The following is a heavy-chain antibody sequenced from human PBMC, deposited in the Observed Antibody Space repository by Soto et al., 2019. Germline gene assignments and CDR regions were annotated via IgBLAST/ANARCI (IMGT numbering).Heavy chain of an antibody. CDR3: ARLESSGYHLVDY. J-gene: IGHJ4*02. CDR2: IYPGDSET. V-gene: IGHV5-51*01. Sequence: PXGSLKISGKGCGYSFTSYWIGWVRQMPGKGLEWMGTIYPGDSETTYSPSFQGQVTISADKSIRTAHLQWTSLKASDTAMYYCARLESSGYHLVDYWGQGTLVTVSS. D-gene: IGHD3-22*01. CDR1: GYSFTSYW.